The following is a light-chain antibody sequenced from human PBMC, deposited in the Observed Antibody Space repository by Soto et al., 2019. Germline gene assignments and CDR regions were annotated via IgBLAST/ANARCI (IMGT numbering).Light chain of an antibody. J-gene: IGKJ5*01. CDR2: DAS. V-gene: IGKV3-11*01. Sequence: EIALTQSPATLSLSPGDRAALSCRASQSISKFLAWYQQRPGQAPRLLIYDASNRATGIPVRFSGSGSGTAFTLTISSLEPEDFAVYYCQQRNSWPITFGQGTRLEIK. CDR3: QQRNSWPIT. CDR1: QSISKF.